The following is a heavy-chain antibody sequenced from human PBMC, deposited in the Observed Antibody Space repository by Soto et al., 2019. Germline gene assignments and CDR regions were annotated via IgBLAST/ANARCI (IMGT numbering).Heavy chain of an antibody. CDR3: ATYRRGFRLKFDP. J-gene: IGHJ5*02. D-gene: IGHD3-10*01. CDR2: FYYMGTA. Sequence: QVHLQESGPGLVKPSQTLSLTCTVSGGSISSGDHYWTWIRQPPGKVLEWLGHFYYMGTACYNPSLKRRVTTSVATSKNEFSLNLSSVTATDTPVYYCATYRRGFRLKFDPWGQGTLVTVSS. V-gene: IGHV4-30-4*01. CDR1: GGSISSGDHY.